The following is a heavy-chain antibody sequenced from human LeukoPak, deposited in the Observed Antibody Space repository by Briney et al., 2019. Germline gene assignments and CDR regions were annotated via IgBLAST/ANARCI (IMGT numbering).Heavy chain of an antibody. CDR1: GFTFSSYS. CDR2: ISSSSSCI. D-gene: IGHD6-13*01. V-gene: IGHV3-21*01. Sequence: GGSLSLSCAASGFTFSSYSMNWVRQAPGKGLEWVSSISSSSSCIYYADSVKGRFTISRDNAKNSLYLQMNSLRAEDTAVYYCARGLSSSWYIDYWGQGTLVTVSS. J-gene: IGHJ4*02. CDR3: ARGLSSSWYIDY.